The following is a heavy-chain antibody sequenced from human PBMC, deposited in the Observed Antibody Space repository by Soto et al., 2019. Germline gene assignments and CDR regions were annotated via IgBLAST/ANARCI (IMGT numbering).Heavy chain of an antibody. CDR3: ARSRGGYSYGYFDY. D-gene: IGHD5-18*01. J-gene: IGHJ4*02. CDR2: IYYSGST. CDR1: GGSVSSGSYY. V-gene: IGHV4-61*01. Sequence: KPSETLSLTCTVSGGSVSSGSYYWSWIRPPPGKGLEWIGYIYYSGSTNYNPSLKSRVTISVDTSKNQFSLKLSSVTAADTAVYYCARSRGGYSYGYFDYWGQGTLVTVSS.